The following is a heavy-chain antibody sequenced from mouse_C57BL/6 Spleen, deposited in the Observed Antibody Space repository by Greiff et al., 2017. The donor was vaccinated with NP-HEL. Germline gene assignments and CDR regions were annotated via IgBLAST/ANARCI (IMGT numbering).Heavy chain of an antibody. V-gene: IGHV5-4*01. CDR1: GFTFSSYA. Sequence: EVQLVESGGGLVKPGGSLKLSCEASGFTFSSYAMSWVSQTPEKRLEWVGTISDGGSYTYYPDNVKGRFTISRDNAKNNLYLQMSHLKSEDTAMYSCARVYDYVGFAYWGPGILVTVSA. CDR2: ISDGGSYT. J-gene: IGHJ3*01. D-gene: IGHD2-4*01. CDR3: ARVYDYVGFAY.